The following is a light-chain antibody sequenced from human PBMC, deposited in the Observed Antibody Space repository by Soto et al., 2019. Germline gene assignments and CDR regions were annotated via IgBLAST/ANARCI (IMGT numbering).Light chain of an antibody. Sequence: QSDLTQPRSVSGSPGQSVTISCTGTSSDVGGYNYVSWYQQHPGKAPKGMIYDVSERPSGVPDRFSGSKSGNTASLTISGLQAEDGADYYCCSNAGSYEVFGGGTQLTV. CDR2: DVS. CDR3: CSNAGSYEV. J-gene: IGLJ2*01. CDR1: SSDVGGYNY. V-gene: IGLV2-11*01.